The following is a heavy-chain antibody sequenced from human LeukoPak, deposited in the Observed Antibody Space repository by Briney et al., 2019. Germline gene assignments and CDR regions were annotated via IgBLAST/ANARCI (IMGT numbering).Heavy chain of an antibody. V-gene: IGHV1-8*01. CDR1: GYTFTSYD. D-gene: IGHD3-22*01. Sequence: ASVKVSCKASGYTFTSYDINWVRQATGQGLEWMGWMNPNSGNTGYAQKFQGRVTMTRNTSISTAYMELSSLRSEDTAVYYCARRDSSGYFYYYYGMDVWGQGTTVTVSS. CDR2: MNPNSGNT. CDR3: ARRDSSGYFYYYYGMDV. J-gene: IGHJ6*02.